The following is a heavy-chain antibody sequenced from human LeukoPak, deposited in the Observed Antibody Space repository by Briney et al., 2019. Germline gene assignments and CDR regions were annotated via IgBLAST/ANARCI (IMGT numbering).Heavy chain of an antibody. V-gene: IGHV4-34*01. J-gene: IGHJ3*02. CDR2: INHSGST. CDR1: GGSFSGYC. Sequence: SETLSLTCAVYGGSFSGYCWSWIRQPPGKGLEWIGEINHSGSTNYNPSLKSRVTISVDTSKNQFSLKLSSVTAADTAVYYCARTPWELRAFDIWGQGTMVTVSS. D-gene: IGHD1-26*01. CDR3: ARTPWELRAFDI.